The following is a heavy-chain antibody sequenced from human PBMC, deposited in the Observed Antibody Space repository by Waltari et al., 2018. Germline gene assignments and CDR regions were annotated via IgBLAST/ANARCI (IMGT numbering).Heavy chain of an antibody. V-gene: IGHV4-31*03. CDR1: GGSISSGGYY. D-gene: IGHD3-10*02. Sequence: QVQLQESGPGLVKPSQTLSLRCTVSGGSISSGGYYWSWIRQHPGKGLEWIGYIYYSGSTHYNPSLKRRVTISVDTSKNQFSLTLSSVTAADSAVYYCARDDMFETTRESYYYYMDVWGKGTTVTVSS. CDR2: IYYSGST. CDR3: ARDDMFETTRESYYYYMDV. J-gene: IGHJ6*03.